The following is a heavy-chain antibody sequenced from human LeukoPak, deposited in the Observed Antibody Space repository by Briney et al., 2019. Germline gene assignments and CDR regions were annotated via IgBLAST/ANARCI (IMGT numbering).Heavy chain of an antibody. CDR2: ISYDGSNK. CDR1: GFTFSSYA. V-gene: IGHV3-30-3*01. J-gene: IGHJ4*02. Sequence: GRSLRLSCAASGFTFSSYAMHWVRQAPGKGLEWVAVISYDGSNKYYADSVKGRFTISRDNSKNTLYLQMNSLRAEDTAVYFCATRLRNHFDYWGQGTQVTVSS. CDR3: ATRLRNHFDY. D-gene: IGHD5-12*01.